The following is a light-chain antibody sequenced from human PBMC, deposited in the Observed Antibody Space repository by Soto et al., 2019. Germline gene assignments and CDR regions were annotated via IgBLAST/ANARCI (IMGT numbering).Light chain of an antibody. Sequence: QSALTQPASVSGSPGQSITTSCTGTSSDVGGYNYVSWYQQHPGKAPKLMIYEVSNRPSGVSNRFSGSKSGNTASLTISGLQAEDEADYYCSSYTSSSTLVFGTGTK. J-gene: IGLJ1*01. CDR1: SSDVGGYNY. CDR3: SSYTSSSTLV. V-gene: IGLV2-14*01. CDR2: EVS.